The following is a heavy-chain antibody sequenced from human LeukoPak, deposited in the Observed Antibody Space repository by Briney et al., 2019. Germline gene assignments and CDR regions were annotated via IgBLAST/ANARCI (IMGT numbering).Heavy chain of an antibody. CDR3: AKGRERSYYFDY. CDR1: GFTFDDYA. Sequence: GGSLRLSCAASGFTFDDYAMHWVRQAPGKGLEWVSGISWNSGSIGYADSVKGRFTISRDNSKNTLYLQMNSLRAEDTAVYYCAKGRERSYYFDYWGQGTLVTVSS. D-gene: IGHD1-26*01. CDR2: ISWNSGSI. J-gene: IGHJ4*02. V-gene: IGHV3-9*01.